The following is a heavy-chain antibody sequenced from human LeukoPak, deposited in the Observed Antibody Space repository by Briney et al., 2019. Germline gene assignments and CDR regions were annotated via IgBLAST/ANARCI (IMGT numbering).Heavy chain of an antibody. CDR1: GFTFSSYW. CDR3: AREEGIAVAATPFDY. V-gene: IGHV3-7*01. J-gene: IGHJ4*02. D-gene: IGHD6-19*01. Sequence: GGSLRLSCAASGFTFSSYWMSWVRQAPGKGLEWVANIKQDGSEKYYVDSVKGRFTISRDNAKNSLYLQMNSLRAEDTAVYYCAREEGIAVAATPFDYWGQGTLVTVSS. CDR2: IKQDGSEK.